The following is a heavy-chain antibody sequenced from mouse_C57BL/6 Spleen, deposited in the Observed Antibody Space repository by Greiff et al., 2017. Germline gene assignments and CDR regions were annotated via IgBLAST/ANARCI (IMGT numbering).Heavy chain of an antibody. CDR1: GFSLTSYA. J-gene: IGHJ2*01. V-gene: IGHV2-9-1*01. Sequence: QVQLQQSGPGLVAPSQSLSITCTVSGFSLTSYAISWVRQPPGKGLEWLGVIWTGGGTNYNSALKSRLSISKDNSKSQVFLKMNSLQTDDTARYYCARNSDDGYYLFDYWGQGTTLTVSS. CDR3: ARNSDDGYYLFDY. D-gene: IGHD2-3*01. CDR2: IWTGGGT.